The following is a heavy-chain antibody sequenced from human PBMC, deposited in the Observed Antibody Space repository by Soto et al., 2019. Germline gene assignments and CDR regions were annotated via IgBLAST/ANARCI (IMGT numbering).Heavy chain of an antibody. V-gene: IGHV1-3*01. Sequence: ALLKLSCKASGYSFTSYAMHWVSQAPEQRLEWMGWINAGNGNTKYSQKFQGRVTMTRDTSTSTVNMELSSLRSDDTAVYYCARDLYCSGGTCFSFEYWGQGIMVTVSS. J-gene: IGHJ4*02. CDR2: INAGNGNT. D-gene: IGHD2-15*01. CDR1: GYSFTSYA. CDR3: ARDLYCSGGTCFSFEY.